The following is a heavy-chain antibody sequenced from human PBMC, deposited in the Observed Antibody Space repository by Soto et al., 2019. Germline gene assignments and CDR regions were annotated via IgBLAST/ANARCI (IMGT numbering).Heavy chain of an antibody. CDR1: GGSISNYY. Sequence: PSETLSLTCTVSGGSISNYYWSWIRQPAGKGLEWIGRIYTSGNTNYNPSLKGRVTMSVDMSKNQFSLKLRAVAAADTAVYYCARDDNGHKGRAFDPWGQGNLVTVSS. D-gene: IGHD4-17*01. CDR2: IYTSGNT. J-gene: IGHJ5*02. CDR3: ARDDNGHKGRAFDP. V-gene: IGHV4-4*07.